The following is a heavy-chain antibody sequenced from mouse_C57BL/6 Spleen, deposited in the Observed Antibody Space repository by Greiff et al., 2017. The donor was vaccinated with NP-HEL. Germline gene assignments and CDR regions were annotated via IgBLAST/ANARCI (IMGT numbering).Heavy chain of an antibody. CDR1: GYTFTSYW. CDR2: INPSNGGT. CDR3: AREAITTVVATRDWYFDV. Sequence: QVQLQQPGTELVKPGASVKLSCKASGYTFTSYWMHWVKQRPGQGLEWIGNINPSNGGTNYNEKFKSKATLTVDKSSSTAYMQLSSLTSEDSAVYYCAREAITTVVATRDWYFDVWGTGTTVTVSS. J-gene: IGHJ1*03. V-gene: IGHV1-53*01. D-gene: IGHD1-1*01.